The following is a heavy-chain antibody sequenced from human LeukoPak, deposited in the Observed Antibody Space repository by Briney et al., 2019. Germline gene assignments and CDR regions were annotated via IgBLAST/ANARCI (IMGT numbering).Heavy chain of an antibody. Sequence: SETLSLTCTVSGGSISSSSYYWGWIRQPPGKGLEWIGSIYYSGSTYYNPSLKSRVTISVDTSKNQFSLKLSSVTAADTAVYYCARLGSYGGNSHYYMDVWGKGTTVTVSS. D-gene: IGHD4-23*01. J-gene: IGHJ6*03. V-gene: IGHV4-39*01. CDR1: GGSISSSSYY. CDR2: IYYSGST. CDR3: ARLGSYGGNSHYYMDV.